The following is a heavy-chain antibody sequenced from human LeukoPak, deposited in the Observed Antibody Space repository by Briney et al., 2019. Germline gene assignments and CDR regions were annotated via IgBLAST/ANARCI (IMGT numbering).Heavy chain of an antibody. D-gene: IGHD3-22*01. CDR1: GGSFSGYY. J-gene: IGHJ4*02. CDR2: INHSGST. Sequence: PSETLCLTCAVYGGSFSGYYWSWIRQPPGEGLEWIGEINHSGSTNYNPSLKCRVTISVDTSKNQFSLKLSSVTAADTAVYYCARGRANYDSSGYYPLGYWGQGTLVTVSS. CDR3: ARGRANYDSSGYYPLGY. V-gene: IGHV4-34*01.